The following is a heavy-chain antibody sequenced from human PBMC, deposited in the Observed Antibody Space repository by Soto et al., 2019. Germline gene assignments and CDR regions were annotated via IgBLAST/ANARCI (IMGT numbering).Heavy chain of an antibody. J-gene: IGHJ3*02. CDR2: IYYSGST. CDR3: ATQEPGSGSYDWDDAFDI. CDR1: LGSISSGDYY. Sequence: PSETLYLTCTLSLGSISSGDYYWSWIRQPPGKGLEWIGYIYYSGSTYYNPSLKSRVTISVDTSKNQFSLKLSSVTAADTAVYYCATQEPGSGSYDWDDAFDIWGQGTMVT. V-gene: IGHV4-30-4*01. D-gene: IGHD3-10*01.